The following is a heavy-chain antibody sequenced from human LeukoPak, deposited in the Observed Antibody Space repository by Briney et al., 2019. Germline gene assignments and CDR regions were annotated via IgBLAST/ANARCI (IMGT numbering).Heavy chain of an antibody. CDR3: ARTPGDYDDY. Sequence: GGSLRLSCAASGFTFSDYYMSWIRQAPGKGLEWVSYISSNGGTISHADSVKGRFTISRDNAKNSLYLQMNSLRAEDTAVYYCARTPGDYDDYWGQGTLVAVSS. J-gene: IGHJ4*02. V-gene: IGHV3-11*04. D-gene: IGHD2-15*01. CDR1: GFTFSDYY. CDR2: ISSNGGTI.